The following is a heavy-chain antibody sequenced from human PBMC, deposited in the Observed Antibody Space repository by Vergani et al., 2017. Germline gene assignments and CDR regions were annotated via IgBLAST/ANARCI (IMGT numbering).Heavy chain of an antibody. Sequence: EVQLLESGGGLVQPGGSLRLSCAASGFTFSSSAMSWVPQAPGKGLEWVSAISGSVGSTYYADSVKGLFTISRDKSKTTLYLQMNRLRAEDTAVYYCEKDAHYRAFFFDYWGQGTLVTVSS. D-gene: IGHD4-11*01. CDR1: GFTFSSSA. CDR2: ISGSVGST. CDR3: EKDAHYRAFFFDY. V-gene: IGHV3-23*01. J-gene: IGHJ4*02.